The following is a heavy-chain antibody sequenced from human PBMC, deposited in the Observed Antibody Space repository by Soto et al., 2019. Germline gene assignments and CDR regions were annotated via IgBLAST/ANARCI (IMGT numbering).Heavy chain of an antibody. CDR2: MNPHSGDT. CDR3: ARQQAMDY. CDR1: GYTFVNYE. Sequence: VASVKVSCKASGYTFVNYEINWVRQATGQGLEWLGWMNPHSGDTFYAQNFQGRVTMTRNTSITTAYMELNSLKSEDTAVYYCARQQAMDYWGQGTLVTSPQ. J-gene: IGHJ4*02. V-gene: IGHV1-8*01.